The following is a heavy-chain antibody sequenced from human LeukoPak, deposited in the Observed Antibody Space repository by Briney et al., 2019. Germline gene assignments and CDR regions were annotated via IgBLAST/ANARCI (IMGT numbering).Heavy chain of an antibody. Sequence: SSETLSLTCTDSGGSISSYYWSWIRQPPGKGLEWIGYIYYSGSTNYNPSLKSRVTISVDTSKNQFSLKLSSVTAADTAVYYCARYGSGSYSFGMDVWGQGTTVTVSS. CDR3: ARYGSGSYSFGMDV. V-gene: IGHV4-59*08. CDR1: GGSISSYY. J-gene: IGHJ6*02. CDR2: IYYSGST. D-gene: IGHD3-10*01.